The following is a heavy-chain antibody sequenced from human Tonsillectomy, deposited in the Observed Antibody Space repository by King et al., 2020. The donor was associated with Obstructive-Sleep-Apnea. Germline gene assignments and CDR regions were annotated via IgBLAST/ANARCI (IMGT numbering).Heavy chain of an antibody. V-gene: IGHV3-48*04. D-gene: IGHD6-19*01. CDR1: GFTFRTYS. J-gene: IGHJ4*02. CDR2: ISSSSSTI. CDR3: AGWLYRSGSIEY. Sequence: EVQLVESGGGLVQPGGSLRLSCAASGFTFRTYSMNWVRQAPGKGLEWVAYISSSSSTIYYTDPVKGRFAISRDNAKNSLYLQMNSLRAEDTAVYYCAGWLYRSGSIEYWGQGTLVTVSS.